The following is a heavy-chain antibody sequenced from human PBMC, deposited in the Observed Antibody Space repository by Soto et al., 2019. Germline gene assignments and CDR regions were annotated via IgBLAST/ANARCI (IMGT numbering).Heavy chain of an antibody. CDR1: GYTFIGYY. J-gene: IGHJ4*02. V-gene: IGHV1-2*02. Sequence: GSSVKVSCKASGYTFIGYYMHWVRQAPGEGLEWMGWINPNSGGTNYAQKFQGRVTMTRDTSISTAYMELSRLRSDDTAVYYCARARITIFGVVIPTDYWGQGTLVTVSS. CDR3: ARARITIFGVVIPTDY. CDR2: INPNSGGT. D-gene: IGHD3-3*01.